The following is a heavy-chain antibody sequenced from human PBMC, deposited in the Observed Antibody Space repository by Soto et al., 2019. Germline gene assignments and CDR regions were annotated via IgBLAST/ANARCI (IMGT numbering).Heavy chain of an antibody. CDR3: AARVYYARVYGAFDI. CDR1: GYSFTSYW. D-gene: IGHD3-10*01. J-gene: IGHJ3*02. V-gene: IGHV5-51*01. Sequence: PGESLKISCKGSGYSFTSYWIGWVRQMPGKGLEWMGIIYPGDSDTRYSPSFQGQVTISADKSISTAYLQWSSLKASDTAMYYCAARVYYARVYGAFDIWGQGTMVTVSS. CDR2: IYPGDSDT.